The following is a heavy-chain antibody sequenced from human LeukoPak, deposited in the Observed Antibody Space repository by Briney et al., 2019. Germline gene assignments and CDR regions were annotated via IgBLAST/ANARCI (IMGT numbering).Heavy chain of an antibody. Sequence: SGGSLRLSCAASGFTFSSYAMPWVRQAPGKGLEWVAVISYDGSNKYYADSVKGRFTISRDNSKNTLYLQMNRLRAEDTAVYYCARAEWYYDSSGYLVYWGQGTLVTVSS. CDR2: ISYDGSNK. CDR3: ARAEWYYDSSGYLVY. J-gene: IGHJ4*02. D-gene: IGHD3-22*01. V-gene: IGHV3-30-3*01. CDR1: GFTFSSYA.